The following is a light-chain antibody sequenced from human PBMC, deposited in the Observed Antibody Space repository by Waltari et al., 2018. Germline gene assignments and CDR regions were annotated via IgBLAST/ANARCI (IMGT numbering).Light chain of an antibody. V-gene: IGLV1-44*01. CDR3: ASWDDSLSGRV. Sequence: QSVLIQPPSASGIPGQGVTISCSGGSSNIGSNTVSWYQQFAGAAPQLLIHTDTQPPSGVPDRFSGSKSGTSASLAISGLQSEDEAHYFCASWDDSLSGRVFGGGTKVTVL. CDR1: SSNIGSNT. CDR2: TDT. J-gene: IGLJ3*02.